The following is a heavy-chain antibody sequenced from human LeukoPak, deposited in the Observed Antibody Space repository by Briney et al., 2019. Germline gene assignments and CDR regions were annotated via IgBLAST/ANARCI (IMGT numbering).Heavy chain of an antibody. CDR2: IWYDGSNK. V-gene: IGHV3-33*06. CDR1: GFTFSSYG. CDR3: AKDLAGYSGYDYNY. J-gene: IGHJ4*02. Sequence: GGSLRLSCAASGFTFSSYGMHWVRQAPGEGLEWVAVIWYDGSNKYYADSVKGRFTISRDNSKNTLYLQMNSLRAEDTAVYYCAKDLAGYSGYDYNYWGQGTLVTVSS. D-gene: IGHD5-12*01.